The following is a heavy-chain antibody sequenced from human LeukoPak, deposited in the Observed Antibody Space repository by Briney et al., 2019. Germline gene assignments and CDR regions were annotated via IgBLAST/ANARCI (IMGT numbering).Heavy chain of an antibody. J-gene: IGHJ5*02. V-gene: IGHV4-34*01. Sequence: KPSETLSLTCAVYGGSFSGYYWSWIRQPPGKGLEWIGEINHSGSTNYNPSLKSRVTISVDTSENQFSLKLSSVTAADTAVYYCARSYCSSTSCYAVGGGWFDPWGQGTLVTVSS. D-gene: IGHD2-2*01. CDR3: ARSYCSSTSCYAVGGGWFDP. CDR2: INHSGST. CDR1: GGSFSGYY.